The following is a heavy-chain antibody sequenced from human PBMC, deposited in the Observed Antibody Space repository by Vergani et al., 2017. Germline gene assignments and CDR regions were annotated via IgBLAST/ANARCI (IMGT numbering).Heavy chain of an antibody. J-gene: IGHJ6*02. Sequence: QVQLVQSGAEVKKPGSSVKVSCKASGGTFSSYAISWVRQAPGQGLEWMGRIIPIFGTANYAQKFQGRVTITADESTITAYMGLSSLRSEDTAVYYCARGLAYIVVVPAAIPPAGYYGMDVWGQGTTVTVSS. D-gene: IGHD2-2*01. V-gene: IGHV1-69*18. CDR3: ARGLAYIVVVPAAIPPAGYYGMDV. CDR1: GGTFSSYA. CDR2: IIPIFGTA.